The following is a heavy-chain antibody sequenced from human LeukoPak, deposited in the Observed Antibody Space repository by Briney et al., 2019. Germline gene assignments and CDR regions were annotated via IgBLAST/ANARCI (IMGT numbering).Heavy chain of an antibody. D-gene: IGHD5-12*01. CDR1: GGSISSYY. J-gene: IGHJ6*03. Sequence: SETLSLTCTVSGGSISSYYWSWIRQPPGKGLEWIGYIYYSGSTNYNPPLKSRVTISVDTSENQFSLKLSSVTAADTAVYYCARSQLRGGYSGYDFPGYYYYYMDVWGKGTTVTVSS. CDR2: IYYSGST. V-gene: IGHV4-59*01. CDR3: ARSQLRGGYSGYDFPGYYYYYMDV.